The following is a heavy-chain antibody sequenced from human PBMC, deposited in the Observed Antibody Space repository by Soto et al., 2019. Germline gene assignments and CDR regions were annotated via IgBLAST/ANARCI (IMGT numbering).Heavy chain of an antibody. Sequence: QVQLVQSGAEVKKPGASVKVSCKASGYTFTSYDINWVRQATGQGLEWMGWMNPNCGNTGYAQKFQGRVTMTRNTSISIAYMGMSSLRSQDTAVYYCARGVVGAATRPSRRLRYFDLWGRGRLVTVSS. J-gene: IGHJ2*01. D-gene: IGHD2-15*01. CDR2: MNPNCGNT. V-gene: IGHV1-8*01. CDR1: GYTFTSYD. CDR3: ARGVVGAATRPSRRLRYFDL.